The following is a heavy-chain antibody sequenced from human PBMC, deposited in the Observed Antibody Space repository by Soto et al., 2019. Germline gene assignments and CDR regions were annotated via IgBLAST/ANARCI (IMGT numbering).Heavy chain of an antibody. D-gene: IGHD1-26*01. CDR1: GFTFSSYA. Sequence: GGSLRLSCAASGFTFSSYAMSWVRHAPGKGLEWVSAISGSGGSTYYEDSVKGRFTISRDNSKNTLYLQMNSLRAEDTAVSYCANYPGSYQLGDAFDIWGQGTMVTVSS. CDR3: ANYPGSYQLGDAFDI. V-gene: IGHV3-23*01. CDR2: ISGSGGST. J-gene: IGHJ3*02.